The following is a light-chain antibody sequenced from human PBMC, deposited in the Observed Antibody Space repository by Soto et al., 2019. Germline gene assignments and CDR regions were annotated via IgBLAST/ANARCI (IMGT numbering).Light chain of an antibody. V-gene: IGLV1-40*01. CDR1: SSNIGAGYD. Sequence: QPVLTQPPSVSGAPGQRVTISCTGSSSNIGAGYDVHWYQQLPGTAPKLLIYGNSNRPSGVPDRFSGSKSGTSASLAITGLQAEDEADYYCTSYSSTNTLVFGGGTKVTVL. J-gene: IGLJ3*02. CDR3: TSYSSTNTLV. CDR2: GNS.